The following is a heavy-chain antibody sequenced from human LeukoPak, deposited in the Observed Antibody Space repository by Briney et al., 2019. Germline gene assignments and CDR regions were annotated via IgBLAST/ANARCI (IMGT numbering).Heavy chain of an antibody. D-gene: IGHD5-12*01. J-gene: IGHJ4*02. CDR2: ISDSGGST. V-gene: IGHV3-23*01. Sequence: GGSLRLSCATSGFTFSTYAMNWVRQAPGKGLEWVSVISDSGGSTYYADSVQGRFTISRDNSKNTVYLQMNSLRAEDTAVYYCAKERRSGRGYIGEWSQGTLVTVSS. CDR3: AKERRSGRGYIGE. CDR1: GFTFSTYA.